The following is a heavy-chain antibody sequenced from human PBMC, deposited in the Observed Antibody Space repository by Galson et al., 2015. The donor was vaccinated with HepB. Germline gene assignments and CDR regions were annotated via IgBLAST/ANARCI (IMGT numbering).Heavy chain of an antibody. CDR2: ISSSSSII. Sequence: SLRLSCAASGFTFSSYSMNWVRQAPGKGLEWVSYISSSSSIIYYADSVKGRFTISRDNAKNSLYLQMNSLRDEDTAVYYCARDQLTIVLMVYAIPPEMDVWGKGTTVTVSS. J-gene: IGHJ6*04. CDR1: GFTFSSYS. CDR3: ARDQLTIVLMVYAIPPEMDV. V-gene: IGHV3-48*02. D-gene: IGHD2-8*01.